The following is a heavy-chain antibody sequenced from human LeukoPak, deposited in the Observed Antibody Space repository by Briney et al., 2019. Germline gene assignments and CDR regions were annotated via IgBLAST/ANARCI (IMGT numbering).Heavy chain of an antibody. Sequence: GASVTVSCKASGYTFTGYYIHWVRQAPGQGLEWLGWINPNSGDTNYAQNFQGRVTMTRDTSVNTAYMELSSLRSDDTAVYYCARIKWAAANDWGQGTLVTVSS. CDR3: ARIKWAAAND. CDR2: INPNSGDT. V-gene: IGHV1-2*02. CDR1: GYTFTGYY. D-gene: IGHD6-13*01. J-gene: IGHJ4*02.